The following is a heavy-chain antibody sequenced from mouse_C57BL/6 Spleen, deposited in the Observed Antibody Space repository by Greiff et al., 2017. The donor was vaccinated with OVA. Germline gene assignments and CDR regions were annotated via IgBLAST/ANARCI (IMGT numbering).Heavy chain of an antibody. D-gene: IGHD2-3*01. V-gene: IGHV1-80*01. Sequence: VKLMESGAELVKPGASVKISCKASGYAFSSYWMNWVKQRPGKGLEWIGQIYPGDGDTNYNGKFKGKATLTADKSSSTAYMQLSSLTSEDSAVYFCARSDGYYDYYAMDYWGQGTSVTVSS. CDR3: ARSDGYYDYYAMDY. J-gene: IGHJ4*01. CDR2: IYPGDGDT. CDR1: GYAFSSYW.